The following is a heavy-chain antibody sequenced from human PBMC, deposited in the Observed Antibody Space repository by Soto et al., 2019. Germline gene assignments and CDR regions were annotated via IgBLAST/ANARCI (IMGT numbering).Heavy chain of an antibody. V-gene: IGHV1-46*01. Sequence: GASVKVSCKASGYTFTSYYMHWVRQAPGQGLEWMGIINPSGGSTSYAQKFQGRVTMTRDTSTSTVYMELSSLRSEDTAVYYCASYYYDSSGYYIFDYWGQGTLVTVSS. CDR2: INPSGGST. D-gene: IGHD3-22*01. J-gene: IGHJ4*02. CDR1: GYTFTSYY. CDR3: ASYYYDSSGYYIFDY.